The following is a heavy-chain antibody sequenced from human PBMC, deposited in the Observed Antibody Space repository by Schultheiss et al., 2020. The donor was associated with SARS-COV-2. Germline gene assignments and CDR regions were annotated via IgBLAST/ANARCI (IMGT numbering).Heavy chain of an antibody. CDR3: ARSSTTVTHERGNWFDP. V-gene: IGHV3-23*01. CDR1: GFTFDDYA. D-gene: IGHD4-17*01. CDR2: ISGSGGST. Sequence: GGSLRLSCAASGFTFDDYAMHWVRQAPGKGLEWVSGISGSGGSTYYADSVKGRFTISRDNSKNTLYLQMNSLRAEDTAVYYCARSSTTVTHERGNWFDPWGQGTLVTVSS. J-gene: IGHJ5*02.